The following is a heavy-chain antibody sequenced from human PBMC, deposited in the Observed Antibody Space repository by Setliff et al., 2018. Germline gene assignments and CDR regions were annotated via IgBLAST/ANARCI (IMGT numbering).Heavy chain of an antibody. Sequence: SETLSLTCTVSGGSLSSYYWSWIRQPPGKGLEWIGHIYYSGTTNYSASLKNRVSISVDTSKNHFSLKLNSVTAADTAVYYCARDQFSSGWYGPPESYFDCWGQGILVTVSS. CDR2: IYYSGTT. D-gene: IGHD6-19*01. J-gene: IGHJ4*02. CDR1: GGSLSSYY. V-gene: IGHV4-59*01. CDR3: ARDQFSSGWYGPPESYFDC.